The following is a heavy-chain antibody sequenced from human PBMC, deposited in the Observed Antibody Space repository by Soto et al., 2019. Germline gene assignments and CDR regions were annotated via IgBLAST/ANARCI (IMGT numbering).Heavy chain of an antibody. V-gene: IGHV5-51*03. J-gene: IGHJ6*02. D-gene: IGHD2-15*01. CDR1: GYSFSKYW. Sequence: EVHLVQSGAEVKESGESLKISCKGSGYSFSKYWIGWVRQMPGKGLEWMAIIYPDDSATRYSPSFQGQVTISADKSISTAYLQWSSLKASVTAMYYCARMGFSGGGYLSYYYYGMDVWGQGTTVTVSS. CDR3: ARMGFSGGGYLSYYYYGMDV. CDR2: IYPDDSAT.